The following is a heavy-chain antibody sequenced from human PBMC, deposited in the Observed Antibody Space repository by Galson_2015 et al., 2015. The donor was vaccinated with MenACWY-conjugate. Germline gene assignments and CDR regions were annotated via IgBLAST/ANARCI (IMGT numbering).Heavy chain of an antibody. CDR2: IRDTGSL. D-gene: IGHD7-27*01. Sequence: SETLSLTCTVSGGSISSHYWSWFRQPPGKGLEWIAYIRDTGSLKDNPSLKSRVTMSADKSNNQFSLRLISVTAADTAVYYCARIPTWGSRFCYLYYWGQGNFGAVSS. V-gene: IGHV4-59*08. CDR3: ARIPTWGSRFCYLYY. J-gene: IGHJ4*01. CDR1: GGSISSHY.